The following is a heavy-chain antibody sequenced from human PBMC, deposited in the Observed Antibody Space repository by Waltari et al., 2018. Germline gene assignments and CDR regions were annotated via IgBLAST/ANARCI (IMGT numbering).Heavy chain of an antibody. CDR3: AYYYDSIPQKQYFQH. V-gene: IGHV1-69*01. CDR2: IIPIFGTA. Sequence: QVQLVQSGAEVKKPGSSVKVSCKASGGTFSSYAISWVRQAPGQGLEWMGGIIPIFGTANYSQKCYVRVTISADESTSTAYMELSSLRSEDTAVYYCAYYYDSIPQKQYFQHWGQGTLVTVSS. D-gene: IGHD3-22*01. J-gene: IGHJ1*01. CDR1: GGTFSSYA.